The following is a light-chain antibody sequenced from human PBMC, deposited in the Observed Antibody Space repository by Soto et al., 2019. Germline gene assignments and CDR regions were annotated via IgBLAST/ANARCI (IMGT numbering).Light chain of an antibody. CDR3: SSYTSSNTEV. J-gene: IGLJ1*01. CDR1: TKDVGAYNY. V-gene: IGLV2-14*01. Sequence: SVLTQPASLSGSPVQSIALSCIGTTKDVGAYNYVSWYQQHPGKAPKLIIYDVGSRPSGVSDRFSGSKSGNTASLTISGLQAEDEADYYCSSYTSSNTEVFGTGTKVTVL. CDR2: DVG.